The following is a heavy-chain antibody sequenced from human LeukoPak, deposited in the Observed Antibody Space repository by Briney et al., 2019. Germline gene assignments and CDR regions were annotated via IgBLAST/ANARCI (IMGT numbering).Heavy chain of an antibody. CDR3: AKGAYDYIEIGDFDS. J-gene: IGHJ4*02. V-gene: IGHV3-23*01. CDR1: GFTSTNYA. Sequence: GGSLRLSCAASGFTSTNYAMNWVRQAPGKGLEWVSVLIGSSGSTDYADSVKGRFTISRDNSKNTVFLQMNSLRAEDTAIYYCAKGAYDYIEIGDFDSWGQGTLVTVSS. D-gene: IGHD5-12*01. CDR2: LIGSSGST.